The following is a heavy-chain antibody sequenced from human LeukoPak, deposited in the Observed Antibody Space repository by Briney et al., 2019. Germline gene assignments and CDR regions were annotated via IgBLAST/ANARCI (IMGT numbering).Heavy chain of an antibody. CDR1: GFTFSSYW. D-gene: IGHD6-13*01. V-gene: IGHV3-7*01. CDR2: IKQDGGEK. J-gene: IGHJ4*01. Sequence: GGSLRLSCGVSGFTFSSYWMNWVRQAPGKGLEWVASIKQDGGEKSYVDSVKGRSTISRDNAKNSLYLQMSSLRAEDTAVYYCARDGTAAGLYFDLWGQGTLVTVSS. CDR3: ARDGTAAGLYFDL.